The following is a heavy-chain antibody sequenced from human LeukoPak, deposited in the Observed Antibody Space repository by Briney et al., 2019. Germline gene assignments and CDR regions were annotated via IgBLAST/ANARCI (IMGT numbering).Heavy chain of an antibody. CDR3: ARPSSGWYPDY. J-gene: IGHJ4*02. D-gene: IGHD6-19*01. CDR1: GYSISSGYY. Sequence: SETLSLTCAVSGYSISSGYYWGGRRQPTGKGGEWIGSIYHSGSTYYNPSLKTRVTISVDTSKNQFSLKLSSVTAAYTAVYYCARPSSGWYPDYWGQGTLVTVSS. CDR2: IYHSGST. V-gene: IGHV4-38-2*01.